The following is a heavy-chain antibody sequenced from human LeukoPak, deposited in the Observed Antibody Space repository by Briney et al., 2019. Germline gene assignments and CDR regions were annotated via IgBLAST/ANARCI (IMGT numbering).Heavy chain of an antibody. CDR1: GFTFSSYA. CDR2: ISGSGNST. CDR3: AKGSRQQLFPHYYYYYMDV. J-gene: IGHJ6*03. Sequence: GGSLRLSCAASGFTFSSYAMSWVRQAPGKGLEWVSVISGSGNSTDYADSVKGRFSISRDNSKNTLYLQMNSLRAEDTAVYYCAKGSRQQLFPHYYYYYMDVWGKGTTVTVSS. V-gene: IGHV3-23*01. D-gene: IGHD6-13*01.